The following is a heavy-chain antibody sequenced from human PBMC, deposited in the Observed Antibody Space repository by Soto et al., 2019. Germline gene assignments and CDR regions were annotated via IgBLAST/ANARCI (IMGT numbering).Heavy chain of an antibody. CDR3: ARLGYYYDSSADAFEI. V-gene: IGHV5-10-1*01. D-gene: IGHD3-22*01. CDR2: IDPSDSYT. J-gene: IGHJ3*02. CDR1: GYSFTSYW. Sequence: PGESLKISCKGSGYSFTSYWISWVRQMPGKGLEWMGRIDPSDSYTNYSPSFQGHVTISADKSISTAYLQWSSLKASDTAMYYCARLGYYYDSSADAFEIWGQGTMVTVSS.